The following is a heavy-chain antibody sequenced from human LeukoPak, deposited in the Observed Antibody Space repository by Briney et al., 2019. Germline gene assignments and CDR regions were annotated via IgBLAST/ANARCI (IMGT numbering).Heavy chain of an antibody. CDR2: ISAYNGNT. J-gene: IGHJ4*02. Sequence: ASVKVSCKASGYTFTSYGISWVRQAPGQGLEWMGWISAYNGNTNYAQMFQGRVTVTEDTSIDTAYMELSSLRSEDTAVYYCVTGFTTMAVDYFDYWGQGTLVTVSP. V-gene: IGHV1-18*01. CDR1: GYTFTSYG. CDR3: VTGFTTMAVDYFDY. D-gene: IGHD5-18*01.